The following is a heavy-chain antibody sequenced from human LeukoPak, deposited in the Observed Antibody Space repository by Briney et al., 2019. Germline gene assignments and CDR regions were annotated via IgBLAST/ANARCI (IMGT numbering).Heavy chain of an antibody. J-gene: IGHJ4*02. CDR2: ITSSGYGT. D-gene: IGHD6-19*01. CDR3: AKDSRETLAGTEDY. V-gene: IGHV3-23*01. Sequence: GGSLRLSCAASGFTFSTYAMSWVRQAPGKGLELVSSITSSGYGTYYRDSVKGRFTISRDNSENTLYLQMNSLRPEDTAMYYCAKDSRETLAGTEDYWGRGTLVTVSS. CDR1: GFTFSTYA.